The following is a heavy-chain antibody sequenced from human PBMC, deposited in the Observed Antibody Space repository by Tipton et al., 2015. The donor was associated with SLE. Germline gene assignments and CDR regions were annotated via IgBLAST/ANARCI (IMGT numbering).Heavy chain of an antibody. J-gene: IGHJ3*02. Sequence: SLRLSCAASGFTVSSNYMNWVRQAPGKGLEWVSYISSSGSTIYYADSVKGRFTISRDNATNSLYLQMNSLRAEDTAVYYCARADRWGLHAFDIWGQGTMVTVSS. CDR2: ISSSGSTI. D-gene: IGHD3-16*01. CDR1: GFTVSSNY. CDR3: ARADRWGLHAFDI. V-gene: IGHV3-48*03.